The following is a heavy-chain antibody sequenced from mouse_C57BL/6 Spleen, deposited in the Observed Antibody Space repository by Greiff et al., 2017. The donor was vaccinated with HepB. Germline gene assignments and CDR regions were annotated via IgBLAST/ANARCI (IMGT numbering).Heavy chain of an antibody. CDR3: ARRGTGYYFDY. Sequence: QVQLQQSGAELVRPGASVKLSCKASGYTFTDYYINWVKQRPGQGLEWIARIYPGSGNTYYNEKFKGKATLTAEKSSSTAYMQLSSLTSEDSAVYFCARRGTGYYFDYWGQGTTLTVSS. J-gene: IGHJ2*01. D-gene: IGHD4-1*01. CDR1: GYTFTDYY. CDR2: IYPGSGNT. V-gene: IGHV1-76*01.